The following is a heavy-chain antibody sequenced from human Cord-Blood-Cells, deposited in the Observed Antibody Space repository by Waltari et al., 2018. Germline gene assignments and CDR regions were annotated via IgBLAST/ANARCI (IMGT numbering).Heavy chain of an antibody. Sequence: QLQLQESGPGLVKPSETLSLTCTVSGGSISSSSYYWGWIRQPPGKGLEWIGSIYYSGSTYCNPSLKGRVTISVDTSKNQFSLKLSSVTAADTAVYYCARASAYYYDSSGYYWFDPWGQGTLVTVSS. CDR3: ARASAYYYDSSGYYWFDP. J-gene: IGHJ5*02. V-gene: IGHV4-39*01. D-gene: IGHD3-22*01. CDR1: GGSISSSSYY. CDR2: IYYSGST.